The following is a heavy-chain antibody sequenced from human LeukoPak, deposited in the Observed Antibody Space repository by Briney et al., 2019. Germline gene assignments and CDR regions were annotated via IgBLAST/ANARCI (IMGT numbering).Heavy chain of an antibody. CDR1: GFTFSAYA. D-gene: IGHD5-24*01. CDR2: ISDSGDST. Sequence: GGSLRLSCAASGFTFSAYAMSWVRQAPGKGLEWVSGISDSGDSTYYADSVKGRFTISRDNSKNTLYLQMNSLRAEDTAVYYCASRDKGYYYGMDVWGQGTTVTVSS. V-gene: IGHV3-23*01. CDR3: ASRDKGYYYGMDV. J-gene: IGHJ6*02.